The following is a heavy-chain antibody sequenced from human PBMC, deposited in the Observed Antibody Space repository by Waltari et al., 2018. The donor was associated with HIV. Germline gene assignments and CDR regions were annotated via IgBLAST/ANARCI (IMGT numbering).Heavy chain of an antibody. J-gene: IGHJ4*02. D-gene: IGHD6-6*01. CDR2: FWSDGVEI. CDR3: ARGYSSSRWIPLYH. Sequence: QVQLVESGGGVVQPGTSLTLSCAGSGFTFSNFAINWVRQSPGKGLEWLAVFWSDGVEISYADSVKGRFTISKDSSQKTLYLHLTSLRAEDTALYYCARGYSSSRWIPLYHWGRGTLVTVSS. V-gene: IGHV3-33*01. CDR1: GFTFSNFA.